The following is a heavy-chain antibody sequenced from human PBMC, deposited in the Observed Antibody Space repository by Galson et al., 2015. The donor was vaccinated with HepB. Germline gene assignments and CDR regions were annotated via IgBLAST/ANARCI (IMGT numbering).Heavy chain of an antibody. J-gene: IGHJ4*01. V-gene: IGHV3-30*03. Sequence: SLRLSCAASGFTFSSYAFHWVRQAPGKGLEWVALVSYDGSKRYYSDSVKGRFTISRDSSKNRIYLQLSSLRPEDTAVYYCARVLFGGETFGPIDYWGLGTQVTVSS. CDR2: VSYDGSKR. D-gene: IGHD3-10*01. CDR1: GFTFSSYA. CDR3: ARVLFGGETFGPIDY.